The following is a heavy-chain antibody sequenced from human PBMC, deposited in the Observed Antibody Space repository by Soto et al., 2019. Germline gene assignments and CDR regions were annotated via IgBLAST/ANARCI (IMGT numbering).Heavy chain of an antibody. CDR2: IYYSGST. CDR3: ARDTTIGVGWLDP. D-gene: IGHD1-26*01. J-gene: IGHJ5*02. V-gene: IGHV4-59*01. CDR1: GGSINGYY. Sequence: QVQLQESGPGLVKPSETLSLTCTVSGGSINGYYWSWIRQPPGKGLEWIGYIYYSGSTKYNPSLKSRVTIPLDTSNNQFSLKLMSVTTADTAVYYCARDTTIGVGWLDPWGQGTLVTVSS.